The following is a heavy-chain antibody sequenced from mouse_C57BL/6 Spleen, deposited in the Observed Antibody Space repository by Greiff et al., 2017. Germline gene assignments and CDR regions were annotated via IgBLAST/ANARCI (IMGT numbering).Heavy chain of an antibody. J-gene: IGHJ3*01. CDR1: GYAFSSSW. V-gene: IGHV1-82*01. CDR3: ASDYYGSRPFAY. D-gene: IGHD1-1*01. Sequence: QVQLQQSGPELVKPGASVKISCKASGYAFSSSWMNWVKQRPGKGLEWIGRIYPGDGDTNYNGKFKGKATLTADKSSSTAYMQLSSLTSEDSAVYFCASDYYGSRPFAYWGQGTLVTVSA. CDR2: IYPGDGDT.